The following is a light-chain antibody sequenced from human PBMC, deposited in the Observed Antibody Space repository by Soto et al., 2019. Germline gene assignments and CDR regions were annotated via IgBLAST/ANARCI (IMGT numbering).Light chain of an antibody. CDR3: QQYNKWPYT. J-gene: IGKJ2*01. CDR1: QSVSSN. CDR2: GAS. V-gene: IGKV3-15*01. Sequence: EIVMTQSPATLSVSPGERAALSCRASQSVSSNFAWYQQKPGQAPRLLIYGASTRATGIPARFSGSGSGTEFTLTVSSLQSEDFAVYYCQQYNKWPYTCGQGTKVEIK.